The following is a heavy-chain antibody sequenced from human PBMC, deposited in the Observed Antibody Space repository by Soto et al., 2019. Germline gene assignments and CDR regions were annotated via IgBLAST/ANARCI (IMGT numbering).Heavy chain of an antibody. Sequence: QVQLVEAGGGVVQPGRSLRLSCGASGFTFNSHGMHWVRQAPGKGLEWVAVISYEGSNNFYAESVKGRFTISRDKSKNTLYLQMNSVRREDTAVYYCARGAEYQMLSSDYFYGMDVWGQGTTVTVSS. J-gene: IGHJ6*02. V-gene: IGHV3-30*03. D-gene: IGHD6-6*01. CDR2: ISYEGSNN. CDR3: ARGAEYQMLSSDYFYGMDV. CDR1: GFTFNSHG.